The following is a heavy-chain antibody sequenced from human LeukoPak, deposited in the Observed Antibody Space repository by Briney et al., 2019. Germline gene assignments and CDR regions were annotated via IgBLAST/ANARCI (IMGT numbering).Heavy chain of an antibody. CDR2: IYLDDDK. Sequence: KGSAPTLLQPTPTLTLTYTFSGFSLRTPGVGVGWIRQPPGKALEWLSLIYLDDDKRYSPPLKSRLTITKHTSKNQVVLTIPNMDPGDTATYYCAHRPLYHGDYAEAIDYFDYWGQGTLVTVSS. D-gene: IGHD4-17*01. CDR3: AHRPLYHGDYAEAIDYFDY. V-gene: IGHV2-5*02. J-gene: IGHJ4*02. CDR1: GFSLRTPGVG.